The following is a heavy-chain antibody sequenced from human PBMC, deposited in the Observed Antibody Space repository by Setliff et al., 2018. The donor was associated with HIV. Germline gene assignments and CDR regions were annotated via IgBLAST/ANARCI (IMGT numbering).Heavy chain of an antibody. J-gene: IGHJ4*02. D-gene: IGHD3-22*01. CDR1: GFTFSGSA. V-gene: IGHV3-73*01. Sequence: LRLSCAASGFTFSGSAMHWVRQASGKGLEWVGRILDKANNYATAYAASLEGRFTISRDDSKNTAYLQMNSLKTEDTAIYYCTRPQYIYDNSDSDNWGQGALVTVSA. CDR2: ILDKANNYAT. CDR3: TRPQYIYDNSDSDN.